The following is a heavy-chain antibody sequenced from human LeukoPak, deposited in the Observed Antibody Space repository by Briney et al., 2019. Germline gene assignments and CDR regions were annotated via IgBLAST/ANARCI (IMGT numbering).Heavy chain of an antibody. CDR1: GYTFTSYY. V-gene: IGHV1-46*01. D-gene: IGHD3-3*01. Sequence: ASVKVSCKASGYTFTSYYMHWVRQVPGQGLEWMGIINPSGGSTSYAQKFQGRVTMTRDTSTSTVYMELSSLRSEDTAVYYCARFPVYDFWSGYLDYWGQGTLVTVSS. J-gene: IGHJ4*02. CDR3: ARFPVYDFWSGYLDY. CDR2: INPSGGST.